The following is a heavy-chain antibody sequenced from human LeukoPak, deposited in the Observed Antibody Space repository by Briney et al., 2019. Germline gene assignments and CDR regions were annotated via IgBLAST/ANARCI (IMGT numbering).Heavy chain of an antibody. CDR1: GFTFSSYA. V-gene: IGHV3-7*01. Sequence: GGSLRLSCAASGFTFSSYAMSWVRQAPGKGLEWVATIKHDGSVKHYVDSVEGRFTISRDNAMNSLYLQMNSLKAEDTAVYYCARDRGLSGYDLCDYWGQGTLVTVSS. CDR2: IKHDGSVK. D-gene: IGHD5-12*01. CDR3: ARDRGLSGYDLCDY. J-gene: IGHJ4*02.